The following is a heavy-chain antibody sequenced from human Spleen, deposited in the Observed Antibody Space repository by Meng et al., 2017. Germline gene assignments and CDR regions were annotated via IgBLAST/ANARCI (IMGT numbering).Heavy chain of an antibody. CDR1: GGSFSGYY. V-gene: IGHV4-34*01. CDR2: INHSGST. CDR3: ARFSGSGWYV. Sequence: QVPLQQWGGGLLKPSETLSLTCAVYGGSFSGYYWSWIRQPPGKGLEWIGEINHSGSTNYNPSLKSRVTISVDTSKNQFSLKLSSVTAADTAVYYCARFSGSGWYVWGQGTLVTVSS. D-gene: IGHD6-19*01. J-gene: IGHJ4*02.